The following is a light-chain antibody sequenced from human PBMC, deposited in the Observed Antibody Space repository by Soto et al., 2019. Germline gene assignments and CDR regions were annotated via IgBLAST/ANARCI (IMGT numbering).Light chain of an antibody. V-gene: IGLV2-14*03. J-gene: IGLJ3*02. CDR1: SSDVGDYNY. CDR3: GSYTSGSTV. CDR2: DVS. Sequence: QSALTQPASVSGSPGQAITISCTGISSDVGDYNYVSWYQHHPGKAPKLIIDDVSNRPSGVSNRFSGSKSGNTASLTISGLQAEDEADYSCGSYTSGSTVFGGGTKLTVL.